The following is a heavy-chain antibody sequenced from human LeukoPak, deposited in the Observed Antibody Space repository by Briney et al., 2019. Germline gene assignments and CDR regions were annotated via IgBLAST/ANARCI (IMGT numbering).Heavy chain of an antibody. D-gene: IGHD6-13*01. CDR1: GFTFSSYA. V-gene: IGHV3-23*01. CDR3: ATWSGYSSSWYNLN. CDR2: ISGSGGST. J-gene: IGHJ4*02. Sequence: GGSLRLSCAASGFTFSSYAMSWVRQAPGKGLEWVSAISGSGGSTYYADSVKGRFTISRDNSKNTLYLQMNSLRAEDTAVNYCATWSGYSSSWYNLNWGQGTLVTVSS.